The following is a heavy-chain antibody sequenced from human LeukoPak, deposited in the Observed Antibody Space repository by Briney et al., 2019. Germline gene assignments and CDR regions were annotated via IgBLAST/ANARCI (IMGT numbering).Heavy chain of an antibody. CDR1: GFTFSRYT. CDR2: LACEESFR. J-gene: IGHJ3*02. CDR3: AREADGFDI. V-gene: IGHV3-30*01. Sequence: GGSLRLSCSASGFTFSRYTMHWVRQAPGKGLEWVALLACEESFRYYANSVKGRFTVSRDTAKTTLDLQMNSLTTDDTALYYCAREADGFDIWGQGTMVTVSS.